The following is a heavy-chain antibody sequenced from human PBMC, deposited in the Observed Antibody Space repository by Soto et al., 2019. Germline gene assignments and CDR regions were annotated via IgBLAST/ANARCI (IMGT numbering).Heavy chain of an antibody. CDR1: GGTFSSYA. CDR2: IIPIFGTA. V-gene: IGHV1-69*13. D-gene: IGHD3-3*01. Sequence: SVKVSCKASGGTFSSYAVSWVRQAPGQGLEWMGGIIPIFGTANYAQKFQGRVTITADESTSTAYMELSSLRSEDTAVYYCARDVSYDFWSGYSPDALDIWGQGTMV. J-gene: IGHJ3*02. CDR3: ARDVSYDFWSGYSPDALDI.